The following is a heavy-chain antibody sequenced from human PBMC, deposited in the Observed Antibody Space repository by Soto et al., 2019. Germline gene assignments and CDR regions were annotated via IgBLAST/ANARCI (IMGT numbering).Heavy chain of an antibody. CDR2: ISGSGGST. D-gene: IGHD2-2*03. Sequence: GGSLRLSCAASGFTFSSYGMSWVRQAPGKGLEWVSAISGSGGSTYYADSVKGRFTISRDNSKNTLYLQMNSLRAEDTAVYYCAKLTALDIVVVPAAGMDVWGKGTTVTVSS. CDR3: AKLTALDIVVVPAAGMDV. J-gene: IGHJ6*04. CDR1: GFTFSSYG. V-gene: IGHV3-23*01.